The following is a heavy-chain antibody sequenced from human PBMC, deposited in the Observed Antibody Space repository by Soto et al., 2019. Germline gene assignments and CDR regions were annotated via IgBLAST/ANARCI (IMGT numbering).Heavy chain of an antibody. CDR2: INPSGGST. CDR1: GYTFTSYY. J-gene: IGHJ5*02. Sequence: QVQLVQSGAEVKKPGASVKVSCKASGYTFTSYYMHWVRQAPGQGLEWRGIINPSGGSTSYAQKFQGRVAMTRDTSTSTVYVELSSLRSEDTAVYYCASGMQMATNHWGQGTLVTVSS. D-gene: IGHD5-12*01. CDR3: ASGMQMATNH. V-gene: IGHV1-46*03.